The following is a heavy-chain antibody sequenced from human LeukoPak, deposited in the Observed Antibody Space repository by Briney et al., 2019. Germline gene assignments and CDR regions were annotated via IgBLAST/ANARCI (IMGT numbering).Heavy chain of an antibody. CDR3: ANDLTGDDAFDI. J-gene: IGHJ3*02. V-gene: IGHV3-21*04. CDR1: GFPFSTYN. D-gene: IGHD7-27*01. CDR2: IARSSSFM. Sequence: GGSLRLSSAASGFPFSTYNMIWVRQAPGKGLQWVSSIARSSSFMFYADSVKGRFTISRDNAKNSLYLQMNSLRAEDTAVYYCANDLTGDDAFDIWGQGTMVAVSS.